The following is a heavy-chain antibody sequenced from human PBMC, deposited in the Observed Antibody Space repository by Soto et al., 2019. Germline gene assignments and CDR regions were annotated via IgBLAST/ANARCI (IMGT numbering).Heavy chain of an antibody. CDR1: GYTFTGYY. Sequence: ASVKVSCKASGYTFTGYYMHWVRQAPGQGLEWMGWINPNSGGTNYAQKFQGWVTMTRDTSISTAYMELSRLRSDDTAVYYCARGASYYDILTGYSRAGAFDIWGQGTMVTVS. V-gene: IGHV1-2*04. CDR2: INPNSGGT. D-gene: IGHD3-9*01. CDR3: ARGASYYDILTGYSRAGAFDI. J-gene: IGHJ3*02.